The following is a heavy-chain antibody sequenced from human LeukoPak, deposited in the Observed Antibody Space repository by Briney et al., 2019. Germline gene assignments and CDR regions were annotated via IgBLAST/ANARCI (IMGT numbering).Heavy chain of an antibody. CDR1: GGSITSHH. CDR3: ARHGARAGGYCSSTSCYTFDF. D-gene: IGHD2-2*02. CDR2: IHSSGST. V-gene: IGHV4-59*08. J-gene: IGHJ4*02. Sequence: SETLSLTCTVPGGSITSHHWSWIRQPPGKGLEWIAYIHSSGSTNRNPSLKSRVTVSLDTSKNQFSLKLSSVTAADTALYYCARHGARAGGYCSSTSCYTFDFWGQGTQVTVSS.